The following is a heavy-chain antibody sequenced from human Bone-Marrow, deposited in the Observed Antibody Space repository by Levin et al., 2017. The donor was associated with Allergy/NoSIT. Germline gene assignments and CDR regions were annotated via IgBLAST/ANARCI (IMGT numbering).Heavy chain of an antibody. Sequence: SETLSLTCTVSGGSISSYYWSWIRQPPGKGLEWIGYIYYSGSNKYNPSLKSRVTISVDTSKNQFSLKLSSVTAADTAVYYCARQYNLGHAFGFWGQGTLVTVSS. CDR3: ARQYNLGHAFGF. CDR1: GGSISSYY. J-gene: IGHJ4*02. CDR2: IYYSGSN. V-gene: IGHV4-59*08. D-gene: IGHD1-1*01.